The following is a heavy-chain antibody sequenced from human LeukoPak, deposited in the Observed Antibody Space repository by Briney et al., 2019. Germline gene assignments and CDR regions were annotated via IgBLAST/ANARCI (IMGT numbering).Heavy chain of an antibody. CDR2: IIPILGIA. D-gene: IGHD2-2*01. CDR1: GGTFSSYA. J-gene: IGHJ4*02. V-gene: IGHV1-69*04. Sequence: ASVKVSCKASGGTFSSYAISWVRQAPGQGLEWMGRIIPILGIANYAQKFQGRVTITADKSTSTAYMELSSLRSEDTAVYYCARVPPSAASPLDYWGQGTLVTVSS. CDR3: ARVPPSAASPLDY.